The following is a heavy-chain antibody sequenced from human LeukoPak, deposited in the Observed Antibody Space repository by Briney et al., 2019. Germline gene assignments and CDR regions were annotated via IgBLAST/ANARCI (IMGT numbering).Heavy chain of an antibody. Sequence: GESLKISCRGSRYSFTSYWIGWVRQMPGKGLESMGIIYPGDSDTRYSPSFQGQVTISADKSISTAYLQWSSLKVSDTAMYYCAREGRSSSPMDYWGQGTLVTISS. CDR1: RYSFTSYW. J-gene: IGHJ4*02. V-gene: IGHV5-51*01. D-gene: IGHD6-6*01. CDR3: AREGRSSSPMDY. CDR2: IYPGDSDT.